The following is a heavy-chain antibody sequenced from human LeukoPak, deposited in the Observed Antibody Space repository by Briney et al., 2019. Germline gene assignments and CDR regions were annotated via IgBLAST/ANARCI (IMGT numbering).Heavy chain of an antibody. CDR3: ARRSRSVSGYIDY. D-gene: IGHD3-22*01. CDR1: GGSISSSSYY. Sequence: SETLCLTCTVSGGSISSSSYYWGWIRQPPGKGREWTVSVYYSGSTYDNPSLKSRATLSVDTSKNQFSLMLSSVTAAHTAVYYCARRSRSVSGYIDYWGKGTLVTVS. V-gene: IGHV4-39*07. CDR2: VYYSGST. J-gene: IGHJ4*02.